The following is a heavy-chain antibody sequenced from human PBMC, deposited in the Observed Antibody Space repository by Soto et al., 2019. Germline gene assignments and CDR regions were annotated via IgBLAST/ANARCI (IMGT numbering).Heavy chain of an antibody. CDR1: GGSISSGGYY. V-gene: IGHV4-31*03. Sequence: SETLSLTCTVSGGSISSGGYYWSWIRQHPGKGLEWIGYIYYSGSTYYNPSLKSRVTISVDTSKNQVVLTMTNMDPVDTATSYCAHDSSGWLGFAYWGQGILVTVSS. CDR3: AHDSSGWLGFAY. J-gene: IGHJ4*02. D-gene: IGHD6-19*01. CDR2: IYYSGST.